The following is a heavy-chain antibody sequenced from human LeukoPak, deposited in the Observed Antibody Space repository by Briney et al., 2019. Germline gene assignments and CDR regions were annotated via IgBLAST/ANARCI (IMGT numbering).Heavy chain of an antibody. J-gene: IGHJ5*02. Sequence: ASVKVSCKTSGYTFTGYYIHWVRQAPGQGLEWMGWINPNSGGTNYAQNFQGRVTMTRDTSISTAYMELSRLRSDDTAAYYCVRDDVSPWGQGTLVTVSS. CDR1: GYTFTGYY. CDR3: VRDDVSP. CDR2: INPNSGGT. V-gene: IGHV1-2*02.